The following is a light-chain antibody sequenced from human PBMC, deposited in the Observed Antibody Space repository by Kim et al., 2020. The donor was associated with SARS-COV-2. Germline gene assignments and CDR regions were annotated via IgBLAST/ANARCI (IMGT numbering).Light chain of an antibody. CDR3: NSRDTTGYHVV. J-gene: IGLJ2*01. V-gene: IGLV3-19*01. CDR1: SLKTSY. Sequence: SSELTQDPAVSVALGQTVTITCRGDSLKTSYAGWYQQKAGKAPVLVIYDKNSRPSGVPDRFSGSSSGNTASLTITGAQAEDEAEYYCNSRDTTGYHVVFGGGTQLTVL. CDR2: DKN.